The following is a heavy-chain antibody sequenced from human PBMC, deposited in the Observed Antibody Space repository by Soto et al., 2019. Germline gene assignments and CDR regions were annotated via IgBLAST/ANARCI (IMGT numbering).Heavy chain of an antibody. CDR1: GFTFDDYG. CDR3: ARVQDGYYYDSSGYYYAGNNDVFDI. V-gene: IGHV3-20*04. Sequence: PGGSLRLSCAASGFTFDDYGMSWVRQAPGKGLEWVSGINWNGGSTGYADSVKGRFTISRDNAKNSLYLQMNSLRAEDTALYYCARVQDGYYYDSSGYYYAGNNDVFDIWAQRTMVTVSS. CDR2: INWNGGST. D-gene: IGHD3-22*01. J-gene: IGHJ3*02.